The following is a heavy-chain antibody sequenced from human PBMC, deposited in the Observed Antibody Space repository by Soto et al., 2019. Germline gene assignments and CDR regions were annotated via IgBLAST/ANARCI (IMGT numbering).Heavy chain of an antibody. CDR1: GGSISSYY. J-gene: IGHJ4*02. V-gene: IGHV4-59*01. Sequence: SETLSLTCTVPGGSISSYYWSWIRQPPGKGLEWIGYIYYSGSTNYNPSLQSRVTISVDTSKNQFSLKLSSVTAADTAVYYCASSPIPAARWQYSYGYGQLDFDYWGQGTLVTSPQ. CDR2: IYYSGST. D-gene: IGHD5-18*01. CDR3: ASSPIPAARWQYSYGYGQLDFDY.